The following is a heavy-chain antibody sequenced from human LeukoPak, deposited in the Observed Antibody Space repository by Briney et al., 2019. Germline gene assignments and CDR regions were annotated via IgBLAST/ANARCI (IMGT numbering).Heavy chain of an antibody. CDR3: ARLYGDYGGDWFDP. CDR1: GYTFTGYY. Sequence: ASVKVSCKASGYTFTGYYMHWVRQAPGQGLEWMGWINPNSGGTNYAQKLQGRVTMTTDTSTSTAYMELSSLRSDDTAVYYCARLYGDYGGDWFDPWGQGTLVTVSS. V-gene: IGHV1-2*02. D-gene: IGHD4-17*01. CDR2: INPNSGGT. J-gene: IGHJ5*02.